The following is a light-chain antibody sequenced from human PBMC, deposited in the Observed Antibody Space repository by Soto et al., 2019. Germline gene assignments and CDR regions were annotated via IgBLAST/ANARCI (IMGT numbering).Light chain of an antibody. CDR1: QSITNW. CDR3: LLYNAYPWT. CDR2: DAA. Sequence: DIQMTQSPSTLSASVGDRVTITCRASQSITNWLAWYQQKPGKAPKLLMYDAASVHSGVPSRFSGSGSGTVITLTVRSLQPSSFATYYCLLYNAYPWTFGLGTKVEIK. V-gene: IGKV1-5*01. J-gene: IGKJ1*01.